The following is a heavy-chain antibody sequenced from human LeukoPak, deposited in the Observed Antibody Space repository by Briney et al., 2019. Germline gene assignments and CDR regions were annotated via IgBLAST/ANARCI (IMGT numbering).Heavy chain of an antibody. Sequence: GASVKVSCKASGYTFTSYDINWVRQATGQGLEWMGWMNPNSGKTGYARKFQGRVTMTRDTSISTAYMGLSSLRSEDTAVYYCARRNPYFDYWGQGTLVTVSS. D-gene: IGHD1-14*01. CDR3: ARRNPYFDY. V-gene: IGHV1-8*01. CDR1: GYTFTSYD. J-gene: IGHJ4*02. CDR2: MNPNSGKT.